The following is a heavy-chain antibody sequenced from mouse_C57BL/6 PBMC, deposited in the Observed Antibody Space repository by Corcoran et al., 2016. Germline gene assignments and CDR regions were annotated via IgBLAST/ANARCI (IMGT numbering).Heavy chain of an antibody. CDR3: VNSSPWYVDV. V-gene: IGHV14-1*01. D-gene: IGHD6-1*01. CDR2: IDPEDGDT. CDR1: GFNIKDYY. Sequence: EVQLQQSGAELVRPGASVKLSCTASGFNIKDYYMHWVKQRPEQGLEWIGRIDPEDGDTEYAPKFQGKATMTADTSSNTAYLQLSSLTSEDTAVYYCVNSSPWYVDVWGTGTTVTVSS. J-gene: IGHJ1*03.